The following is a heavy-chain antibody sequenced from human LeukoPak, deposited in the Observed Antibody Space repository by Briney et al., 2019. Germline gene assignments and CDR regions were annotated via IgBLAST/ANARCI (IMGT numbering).Heavy chain of an antibody. Sequence: ASVRVSCKASGYTFTIYDINWVRQATGQGLEWMGWMNPNSGNTGYAQKFQGRVTITRNTSISTAYMELSSLRSEDTAVYYCARAQIVVVPAANWFDPWGQGTLVTVSS. J-gene: IGHJ5*02. CDR2: MNPNSGNT. CDR3: ARAQIVVVPAANWFDP. V-gene: IGHV1-8*03. CDR1: GYTFTIYD. D-gene: IGHD2-2*01.